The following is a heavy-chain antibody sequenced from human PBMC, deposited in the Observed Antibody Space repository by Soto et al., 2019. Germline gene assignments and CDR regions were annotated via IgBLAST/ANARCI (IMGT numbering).Heavy chain of an antibody. CDR3: AKDYGGSGDNWFDP. D-gene: IGHD3-10*01. J-gene: IGHJ5*02. V-gene: IGHV3-30*18. Sequence: QVQLVESGGGVVQPGRSLRLSRAASGFTFSSYGMHWVRQAPGKGLEWVAVISYDGSNKYYADSVKGRFTISRDNSKNTLYLQMNSLRAEDTAVYYCAKDYGGSGDNWFDPWGQGTLVTVSS. CDR1: GFTFSSYG. CDR2: ISYDGSNK.